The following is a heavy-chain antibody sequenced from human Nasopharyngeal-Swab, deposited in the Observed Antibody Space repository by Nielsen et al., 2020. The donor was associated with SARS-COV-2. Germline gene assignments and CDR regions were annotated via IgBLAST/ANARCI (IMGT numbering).Heavy chain of an antibody. Sequence: GVLKISCAASGFTFSDSAIHWVRQASGKGLEWVGRISSKGNNYATAYAASVKGRFTIFRDDPTNTAYLQMNSLKTEDTAVYYCTRCGGGCYSGRDYWGQGTLVTVSS. CDR1: GFTFSDSA. D-gene: IGHD2-21*02. CDR2: ISSKGNNYAT. CDR3: TRCGGGCYSGRDY. J-gene: IGHJ4*02. V-gene: IGHV3-73*01.